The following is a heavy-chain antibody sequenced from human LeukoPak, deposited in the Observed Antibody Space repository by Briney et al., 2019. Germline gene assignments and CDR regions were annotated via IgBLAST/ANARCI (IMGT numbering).Heavy chain of an antibody. V-gene: IGHV4-59*01. J-gene: IGHJ4*02. CDR2: IYYSGST. CDR1: GGSISSYY. Sequence: SETLSLTCTVSGGSISSYYWSWIRQPPGKGLEWIGYIYYSGSTNYNPSLKSRVTISVDTSKNQFSLKLSSVTAADTAVYYRARAGYYYDSSGYLFDYWGQGTLVTVSS. CDR3: ARAGYYYDSSGYLFDY. D-gene: IGHD3-22*01.